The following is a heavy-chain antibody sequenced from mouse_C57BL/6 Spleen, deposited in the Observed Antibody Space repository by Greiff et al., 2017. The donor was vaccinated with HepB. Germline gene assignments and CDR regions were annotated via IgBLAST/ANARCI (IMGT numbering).Heavy chain of an antibody. V-gene: IGHV1-19*01. J-gene: IGHJ2*01. Sequence: EVRLQQSGPVLVKPGASVKMSCKASGYTFTDYYMNWVKQSHGKSLEWIGVINPYNGGTSYNQKFKGKATLTVDKSSSTAYMELNSLTSEDSAVYYCARAGYYGNYYFDYWGQGTTLTVSS. CDR1: GYTFTDYY. CDR2: INPYNGGT. D-gene: IGHD2-1*01. CDR3: ARAGYYGNYYFDY.